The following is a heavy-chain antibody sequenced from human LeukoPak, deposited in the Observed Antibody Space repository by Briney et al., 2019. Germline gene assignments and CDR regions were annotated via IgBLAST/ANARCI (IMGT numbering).Heavy chain of an antibody. Sequence: ASETLSLTCTVSGGCIRSYNWSWIRQPAGKGLECIGRFQASGITNNNPSLRSRVTISVDTSKNQFSLKLSSVTAADTAVYYCATMKAVRVNDFWSGYPDYWGQGTLVTVSS. V-gene: IGHV4-4*07. CDR1: GGCIRSYN. CDR3: ATMKAVRVNDFWSGYPDY. J-gene: IGHJ4*02. D-gene: IGHD3-3*01. CDR2: FQASGIT.